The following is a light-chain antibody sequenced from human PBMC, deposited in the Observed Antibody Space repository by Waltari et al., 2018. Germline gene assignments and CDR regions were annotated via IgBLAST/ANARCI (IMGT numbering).Light chain of an antibody. Sequence: DTQMTQSPSSLSAYIGDRVTIICRPSFTINNYLNWYQQKPGQPPKLLIHGVSTLQSGAPSRFSGSASGSDFILTICGLQPEDSATYYCQQTYSDVLFGGGTKVEIK. CDR2: GVS. V-gene: IGKV1-39*01. CDR1: FTINNY. J-gene: IGKJ4*02. CDR3: QQTYSDVL.